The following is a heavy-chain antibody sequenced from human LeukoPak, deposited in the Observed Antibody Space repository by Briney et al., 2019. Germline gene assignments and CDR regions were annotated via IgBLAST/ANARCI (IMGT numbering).Heavy chain of an antibody. D-gene: IGHD4-17*01. J-gene: IGHJ5*02. V-gene: IGHV3-9*01. Sequence: GGSLRLSCAASGFTFYDYAMHWVRQAPGKGLEWVSGISWNSGSIGYADSVKGRFTISRDNAKNSLYLQMNSLRAEDTALYYCAKGDYGDYWEGSWFDPWGQGTLVTVSS. CDR2: ISWNSGSI. CDR1: GFTFYDYA. CDR3: AKGDYGDYWEGSWFDP.